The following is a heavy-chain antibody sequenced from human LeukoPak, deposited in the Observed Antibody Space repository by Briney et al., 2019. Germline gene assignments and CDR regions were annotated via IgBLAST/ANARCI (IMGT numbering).Heavy chain of an antibody. CDR1: GGSISSYY. CDR2: IYYSGST. J-gene: IGHJ4*02. Sequence: SETLSLTCTVSGGSISSYYWSWIRQPPGKGLEWIGYIYYSGSTNYNPSLKSRVTISVDTSKNQFSLQLNSVTPEDTAVYYCTRDKYYFDYWGQGTLVTVSS. V-gene: IGHV4-59*12. CDR3: TRDKYYFDY.